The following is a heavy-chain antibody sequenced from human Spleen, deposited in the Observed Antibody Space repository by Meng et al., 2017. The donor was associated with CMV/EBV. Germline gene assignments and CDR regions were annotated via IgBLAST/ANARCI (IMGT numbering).Heavy chain of an antibody. CDR1: GYTFSGYY. J-gene: IGHJ3*02. D-gene: IGHD3-3*01. CDR2: INPNSGGT. V-gene: IGHV1-2*02. Sequence: ASVKVSCKASGYTFSGYYMHWVRQAPGQGLEWMGWINPNSGGTNYAQKFQGRGTMTRDASISTASMELSSLRSDDTAVYYCSRGKTYDFWSGYSDGLDIWGQGTMVTVSS. CDR3: SRGKTYDFWSGYSDGLDI.